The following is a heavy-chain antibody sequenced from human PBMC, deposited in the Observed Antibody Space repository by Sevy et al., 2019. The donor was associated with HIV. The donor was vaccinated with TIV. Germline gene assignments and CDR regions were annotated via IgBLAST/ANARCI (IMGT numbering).Heavy chain of an antibody. CDR2: ISRSSRTI. V-gene: IGHV3-48*01. J-gene: IGHJ4*02. Sequence: GGSLRLSCAAPGFTFRTYSMNWVRQAPGKGLEWLSYISRSSRTIYYADSVEGRFTISRDNAKNSLYLQINSLRAEDTAVYYCARAYSGGWPQGAWTDYWGQGTLVTVSS. CDR1: GFTFRTYS. CDR3: ARAYSGGWPQGAWTDY. D-gene: IGHD6-19*01.